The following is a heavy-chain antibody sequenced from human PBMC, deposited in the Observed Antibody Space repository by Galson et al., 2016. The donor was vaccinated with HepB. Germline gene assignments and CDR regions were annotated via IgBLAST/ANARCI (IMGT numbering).Heavy chain of an antibody. CDR1: GFAVSSNH. Sequence: SLRLSCAASGFAVSSNHMSWVRQAPGKGLEWVSLLEIGGNRFYADSVKGRFTISRDSSKNILYLQMNSLRAEDSAVYYCARVSSVVGAVDYWGQGTLVTVSS. V-gene: IGHV3-53*01. J-gene: IGHJ4*02. CDR3: ARVSSVVGAVDY. D-gene: IGHD1-26*01. CDR2: LEIGGNR.